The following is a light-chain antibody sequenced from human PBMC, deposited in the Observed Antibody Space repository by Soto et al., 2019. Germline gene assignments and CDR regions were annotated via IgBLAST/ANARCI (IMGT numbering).Light chain of an antibody. V-gene: IGKV4-1*01. CDR2: WAS. CDR3: QQYFSTPRT. J-gene: IGKJ1*01. CDR1: QSVLYNSNNKNY. Sequence: DIVMTQSPDSLAVSLGERATINCKSSQSVLYNSNNKNYLAWHQQKPGQPPKLLFYWASTRESGVPDRFSGSGSGTDFTLTINSLQAEDVAVYYCQQYFSTPRTFGQGTKVEIK.